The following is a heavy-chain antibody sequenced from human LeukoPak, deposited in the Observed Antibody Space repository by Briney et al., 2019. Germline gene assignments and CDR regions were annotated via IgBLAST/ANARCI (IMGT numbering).Heavy chain of an antibody. CDR1: GGPISSYY. CDR2: FYYSGST. J-gene: IGHJ4*02. V-gene: IGHV4-59*08. CDR3: ARSYLGGFDY. Sequence: SETLSHTCTVSGGPISSYYWSWIRQPPGKGLEWIGYFYYSGSTNYNPSLKSRVTISLDTSKNQFSLKLSSVTAADTAVYYCARSYLGGFDYWGQGTLVTVSS.